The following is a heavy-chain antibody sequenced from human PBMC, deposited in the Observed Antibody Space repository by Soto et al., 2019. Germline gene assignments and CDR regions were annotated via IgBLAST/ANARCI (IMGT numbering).Heavy chain of an antibody. V-gene: IGHV3-30-3*01. CDR2: ISYDGSNK. D-gene: IGHD5-18*01. Sequence: QVQLVESGGGVVQPGRSLRLSCAASGFTFSSYAMHWVRQAPGKGLEWVAVISYDGSNKYYADSVKGRFTISRDNSKNTLYLQMNGLRAEDTAVYYCAREDTAMVSRWFDPWGQGTLVTVSS. CDR1: GFTFSSYA. J-gene: IGHJ5*02. CDR3: AREDTAMVSRWFDP.